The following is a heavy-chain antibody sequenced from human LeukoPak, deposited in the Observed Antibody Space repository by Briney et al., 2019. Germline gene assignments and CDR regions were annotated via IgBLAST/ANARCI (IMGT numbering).Heavy chain of an antibody. CDR1: GVSFSGYY. Sequence: PSETLSLTCAVDGVSFSGYYWGWIRQPPGKGREWIGEINDSGGTTYNPSLKSRVNISVDTSKNQFSLKLSSVTAADTAVYYCARCRVRGKFDYWGPGTLVTVS. J-gene: IGHJ4*02. V-gene: IGHV4-34*01. D-gene: IGHD3-10*01. CDR2: INDSGGT. CDR3: ARCRVRGKFDY.